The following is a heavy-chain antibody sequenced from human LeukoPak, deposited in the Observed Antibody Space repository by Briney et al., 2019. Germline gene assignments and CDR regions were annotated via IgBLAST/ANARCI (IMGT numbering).Heavy chain of an antibody. Sequence: SETRSLTCAVSGGSSSSSNWWRWVRQPPGKGLERIGEIYHSGSTNYNPSLKSRVTISVDKSKNQFSLKLSSVTAADTAVYYCARASTPRGRSPYCSGGSCSRPKDYWGQGTLVTVSS. D-gene: IGHD2-15*01. J-gene: IGHJ4*02. CDR1: GGSSSSSNW. CDR2: IYHSGST. CDR3: ARASTPRGRSPYCSGGSCSRPKDY. V-gene: IGHV4-4*02.